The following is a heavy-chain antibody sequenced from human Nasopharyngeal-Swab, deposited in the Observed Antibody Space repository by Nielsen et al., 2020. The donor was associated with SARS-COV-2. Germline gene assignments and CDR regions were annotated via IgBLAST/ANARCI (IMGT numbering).Heavy chain of an antibody. V-gene: IGHV3-73*01. CDR3: TAHLEDVATAA. J-gene: IGHJ4*02. Sequence: VRQAPGKGLEFVGRIRNKAKNYATTAVASVRGRFSISRDDSKNTAYLHMSGLKSEDTAVYYCTAHLEDVATAAWGQGVLVTVSS. D-gene: IGHD2-2*01. CDR2: IRNKAKNYAT.